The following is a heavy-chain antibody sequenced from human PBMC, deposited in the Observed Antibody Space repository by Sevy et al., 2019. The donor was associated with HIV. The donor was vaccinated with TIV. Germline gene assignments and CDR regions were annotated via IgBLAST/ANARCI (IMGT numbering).Heavy chain of an antibody. CDR3: ARDSVLSPRVFDS. CDR2: IYYTGTT. D-gene: IGHD3-10*01. V-gene: IGHV4-59*01. J-gene: IGHJ4*02. CDR1: GGSMSSYF. Sequence: SETLSLTCTVSGGSMSSYFWSWIRQPPGKGLEWIGYIYYTGTTNYNPSLKSRLTMSLDTYTNGFALKLTAVTAADTAGYYCARDSVLSPRVFDSWGQGTLVTVSS.